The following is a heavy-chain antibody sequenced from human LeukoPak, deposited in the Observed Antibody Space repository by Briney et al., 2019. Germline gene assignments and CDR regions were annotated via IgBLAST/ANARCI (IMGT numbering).Heavy chain of an antibody. CDR2: INAGNGNT. V-gene: IGHV1-3*01. Sequence: ASVKVSCKASGYTFTSYAMHWVRQAPGQRLEWMGWINAGNGNTKYSQKFQGRVTITRDTSASTAYMELSRLRSDDTAVYYCARGSPSVYYYDSSGYYNYWGQGTLVTVSS. CDR1: GYTFTSYA. D-gene: IGHD3-22*01. CDR3: ARGSPSVYYYDSSGYYNY. J-gene: IGHJ4*02.